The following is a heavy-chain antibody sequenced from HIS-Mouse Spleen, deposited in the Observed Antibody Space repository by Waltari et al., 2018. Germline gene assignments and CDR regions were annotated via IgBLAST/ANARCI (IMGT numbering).Heavy chain of an antibody. CDR3: ARRGRQLVGLDY. Sequence: QVQLQQWGAGLLKPSETLSLTCAVYGGSFSGYYWSWIRQPPGKGLEWIGEINHSGSTNYNPSLKSRVTISVDTSKNQFSLKLSSVTAADTAVYYCARRGRQLVGLDYWGQGTLVTVSS. CDR1: GGSFSGYY. V-gene: IGHV4-34*01. D-gene: IGHD6-6*01. CDR2: INHSGST. J-gene: IGHJ4*02.